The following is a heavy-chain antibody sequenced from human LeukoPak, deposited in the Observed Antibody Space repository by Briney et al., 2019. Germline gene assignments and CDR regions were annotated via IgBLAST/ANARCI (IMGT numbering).Heavy chain of an antibody. CDR2: FHNSGTS. J-gene: IGHJ6*03. Sequence: SETLSLTCTVSDDSISDYYRGWIRQPPGKGLEWIGYFHNSGTSNYNPSLKSRVTISVDTSKNQFSLKLSSVTAADTAVYYCARDCSGGSCRERYKNYYYYYMDVWGKGTTVTVSS. CDR1: DDSISDYY. V-gene: IGHV4-59*01. CDR3: ARDCSGGSCRERYKNYYYYYMDV. D-gene: IGHD2-15*01.